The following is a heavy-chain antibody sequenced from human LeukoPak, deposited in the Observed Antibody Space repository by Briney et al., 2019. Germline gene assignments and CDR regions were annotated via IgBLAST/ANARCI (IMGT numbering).Heavy chain of an antibody. CDR2: INHSENT. V-gene: IGHV4-34*01. CDR1: GGSFSGHY. Sequence: SETLSLTCAVYGGSFSGHYWSWIRQSPGKGLEWIGEINHSENTNYNPSLKSRVTLSIDTSKNQFSLRLSSVTAADTAVYYCARARGEVFIDYWGQGTLVTVSS. CDR3: ARARGEVFIDY. D-gene: IGHD3-10*01. J-gene: IGHJ4*02.